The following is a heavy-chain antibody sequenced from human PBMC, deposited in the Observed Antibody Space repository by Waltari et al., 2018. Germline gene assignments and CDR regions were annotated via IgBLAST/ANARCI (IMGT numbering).Heavy chain of an antibody. CDR1: GGSISSGSYY. CDR2: IYTSGST. CDR3: ARAYSSSWYGSAFDI. D-gene: IGHD6-13*01. J-gene: IGHJ3*02. Sequence: QVQLQESGPGLVKPSQTLSLTCTVSGGSISSGSYYWSWIRQPAGKGLEWIGRIYTSGSTNYNPSLKSRVTISVDMSKNQFSLKLSSVTAADTAVYYCARAYSSSWYGSAFDIWGQGTMVTVSS. V-gene: IGHV4-61*02.